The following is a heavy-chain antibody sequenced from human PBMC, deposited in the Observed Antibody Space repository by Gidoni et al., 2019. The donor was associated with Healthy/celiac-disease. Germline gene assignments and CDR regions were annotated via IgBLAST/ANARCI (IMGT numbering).Heavy chain of an antibody. CDR3: ARDFGLYSSSWYDLSDY. D-gene: IGHD6-13*01. J-gene: IGHJ4*02. V-gene: IGHV1-18*01. Sequence: QVQLVQSGAEVQKHGASVKVSCKASGYTFTSTGISWVRQAPGQGLEWMGWISAYNGNTNYAQKLQGRVTMTTDTSTSTAYMELRSLRSDDTAVYYCARDFGLYSSSWYDLSDYWGQGTLVTVSS. CDR2: ISAYNGNT. CDR1: GYTFTSTG.